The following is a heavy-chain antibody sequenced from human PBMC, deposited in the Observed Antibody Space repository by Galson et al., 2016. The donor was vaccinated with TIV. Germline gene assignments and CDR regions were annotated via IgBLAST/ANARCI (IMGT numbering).Heavy chain of an antibody. CDR2: IKQDGSEK. V-gene: IGHV3-7*01. J-gene: IGHJ6*02. Sequence: SLRLSCAASGFTFSGSWMSWVRQAPGKGLEWVANIKQDGSEKYYVNSVKGRFTISRDNSKYTLYLQMNSLRAEDTAVYYCAREGGTYFDSYYYGMVVWGQGTTVTVSS. CDR1: GFTFSGSW. D-gene: IGHD1-26*01. CDR3: AREGGTYFDSYYYGMVV.